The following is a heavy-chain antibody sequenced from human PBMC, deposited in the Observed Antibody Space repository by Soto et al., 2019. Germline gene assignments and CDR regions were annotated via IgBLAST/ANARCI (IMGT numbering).Heavy chain of an antibody. V-gene: IGHV3-21*01. CDR1: GFTFSSYS. CDR3: ARAIYPLHKIELTGDAFDI. J-gene: IGHJ3*02. Sequence: GGSLRLSCAASGFTFSSYSMNWVRQAPGKGLEWVSSISSSSSYIYYADSVKGRFTISRDNAKNSLYLQMNSLRAEDTAVYYCARAIYPLHKIELTGDAFDIWGQGTMVTVSS. D-gene: IGHD7-27*01. CDR2: ISSSSSYI.